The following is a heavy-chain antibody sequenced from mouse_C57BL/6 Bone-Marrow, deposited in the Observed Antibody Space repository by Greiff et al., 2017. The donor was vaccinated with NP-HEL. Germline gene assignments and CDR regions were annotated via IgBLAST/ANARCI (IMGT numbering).Heavy chain of an antibody. V-gene: IGHV14-2*01. D-gene: IGHD1-1*01. CDR1: GFNIKDYY. Sequence: VQLQQSGAELVKPGASVKLSCTASGFNIKDYYMHWVKQRTEQGLEWIGRIDPEDGEPKYAPKFQGTATLTADTSSNTAYLQLSSLTSEDTAVYCCARALLATVVAPGYFDVWGTGTTVTVSS. CDR3: ARALLATVVAPGYFDV. J-gene: IGHJ1*03. CDR2: IDPEDGEP.